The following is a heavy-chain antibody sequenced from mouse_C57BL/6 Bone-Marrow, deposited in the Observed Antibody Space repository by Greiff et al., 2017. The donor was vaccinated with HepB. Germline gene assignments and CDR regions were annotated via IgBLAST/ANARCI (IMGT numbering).Heavy chain of an antibody. CDR3: ARVRGYYCGSSYVNYFDY. Sequence: EVHLVEPEGGLVQPGSSMKLSCTASGFTFSDYYMAWVRQVPEKGLEWVANINYDGSSTYYLDSLKSRFIISRDNAKNILYLQMSSLKSEDTATYYCARVRGYYCGSSYVNYFDYWGQGTTLTVSS. V-gene: IGHV5-16*01. D-gene: IGHD1-1*01. CDR1: GFTFSDYY. J-gene: IGHJ2*01. CDR2: INYDGSST.